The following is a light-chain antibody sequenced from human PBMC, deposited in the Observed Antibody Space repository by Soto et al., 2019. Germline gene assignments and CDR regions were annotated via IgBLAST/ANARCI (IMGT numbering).Light chain of an antibody. J-gene: IGLJ3*02. Sequence: QSVLTQPASVSESPGQSNTLSCIGTGSDVCAYGHVSWYQQHPGKAPNVIISKVSNRSSGVSTRFSGAKSGNTASLTISGLQTEDEAYYYCSSYTNSTTWVFGGGTKVTVL. V-gene: IGLV2-14*01. CDR1: GSDVCAYGH. CDR2: KVS. CDR3: SSYTNSTTWV.